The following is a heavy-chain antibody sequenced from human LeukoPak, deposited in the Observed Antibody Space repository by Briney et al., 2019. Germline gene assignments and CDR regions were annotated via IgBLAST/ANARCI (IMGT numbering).Heavy chain of an antibody. Sequence: SETLSLTCTVSGGSISSSSYYWGWIRQPPGKGPEWIGSIYYSGSTYYNPSLKSRVTISVDTSKNQFSLKLSSVTAADTAVYYCARRRGRKGAISDYWGQGTLVTVSS. CDR2: IYYSGST. V-gene: IGHV4-39*01. CDR1: GGSISSSSYY. D-gene: IGHD1-26*01. J-gene: IGHJ4*02. CDR3: ARRRGRKGAISDY.